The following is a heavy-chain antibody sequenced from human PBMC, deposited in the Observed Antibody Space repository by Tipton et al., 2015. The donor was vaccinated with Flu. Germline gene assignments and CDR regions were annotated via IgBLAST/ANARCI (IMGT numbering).Heavy chain of an antibody. Sequence: GSLRLSCAASGFTLSSYDMHWVRQATGEGLQWVSGIDSAGDTYYLDSVKGRFTISRDNAKNSLYLQINSLRAGDTAVYFCARGPLPDSNWYNGMDVWGQGTTVTVSS. J-gene: IGHJ6*02. CDR2: IDSAGDT. CDR1: GFTLSSYD. V-gene: IGHV3-13*01. CDR3: ARGPLPDSNWYNGMDV. D-gene: IGHD6-13*01.